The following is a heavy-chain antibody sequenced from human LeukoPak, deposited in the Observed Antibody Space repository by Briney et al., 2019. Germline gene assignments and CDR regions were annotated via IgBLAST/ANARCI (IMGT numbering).Heavy chain of an antibody. CDR3: AGTQYSSSAGYYYYMDV. CDR1: GGSISSYY. V-gene: IGHV4-59*01. Sequence: PSETLSLTCAVSGGSISSYYWGLIRQPPGKGLEWIGYIYYSGSTNYNPSLKSRVTISVDTSKNQFSLKLSSVTAADTAVYYCAGTQYSSSAGYYYYMDVWGKGTTVTVSS. CDR2: IYYSGST. D-gene: IGHD6-6*01. J-gene: IGHJ6*03.